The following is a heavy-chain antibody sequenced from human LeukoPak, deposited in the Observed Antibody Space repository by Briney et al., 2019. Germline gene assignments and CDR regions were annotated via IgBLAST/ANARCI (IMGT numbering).Heavy chain of an antibody. Sequence: AGGSLRLSCAASGFTFYSYGMNWVRQAPGKGLEWLSYISRSSGTIFYADSVMGRFTISRHNSRNTLYLQMNSLRAEDTAVYYCARVDTVMAYYFDLWGQGTLVTVSS. D-gene: IGHD5-18*01. CDR2: ISRSSGTI. CDR3: ARVDTVMAYYFDL. CDR1: GFTFYSYG. J-gene: IGHJ4*02. V-gene: IGHV3-48*01.